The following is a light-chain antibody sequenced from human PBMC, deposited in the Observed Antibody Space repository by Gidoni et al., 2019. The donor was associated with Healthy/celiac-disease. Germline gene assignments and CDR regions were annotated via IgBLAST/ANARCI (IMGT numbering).Light chain of an antibody. CDR2: DAS. Sequence: EIVLTQSPATLSLSPGERATLSCRARQSVSSYLAWYQQKPGQAPRLLIYDASNRATGIPARFSGSGYGTDFTLTISSLEPEDFAVYYCQQRSNWPWTFGQGTKVEIK. CDR3: QQRSNWPWT. CDR1: QSVSSY. V-gene: IGKV3-11*01. J-gene: IGKJ1*01.